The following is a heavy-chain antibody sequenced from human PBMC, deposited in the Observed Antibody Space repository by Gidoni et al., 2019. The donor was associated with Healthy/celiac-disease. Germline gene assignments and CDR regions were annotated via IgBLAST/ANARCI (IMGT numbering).Heavy chain of an antibody. J-gene: IGHJ3*02. CDR2: ISYDGSNK. V-gene: IGHV3-30*03. D-gene: IGHD2-2*01. Sequence: GGGVVQPGRSLRLSCAASGFTFSSYGMHWVRQAPGKGLEWVAVISYDGSNKYYADSVKGRFTISRDNSKNTLYLQMNSLRAEDTAVYYCARAVEMPFHDAFDIWGQGTMVTVSS. CDR3: ARAVEMPFHDAFDI. CDR1: GFTFSSYG.